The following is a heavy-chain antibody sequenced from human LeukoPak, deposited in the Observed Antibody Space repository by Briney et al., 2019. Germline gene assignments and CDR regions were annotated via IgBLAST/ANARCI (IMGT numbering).Heavy chain of an antibody. CDR1: GFTFSSYS. V-gene: IGHV3-48*01. Sequence: GGSLRLSCAASGFTFSSYSMNWVRQAPGKGLEWVSYISSASNTIYYADSVKGRFTISRDNAKNSLYLQMNSLRAEDTAMYYCARDGWFGDYNWFDPWGQGTLVTVSS. CDR2: ISSASNTI. J-gene: IGHJ5*02. D-gene: IGHD3-10*01. CDR3: ARDGWFGDYNWFDP.